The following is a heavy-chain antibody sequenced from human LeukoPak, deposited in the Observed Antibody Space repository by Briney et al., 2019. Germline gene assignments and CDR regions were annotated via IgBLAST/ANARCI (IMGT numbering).Heavy chain of an antibody. CDR2: IYYSGST. J-gene: IGHJ4*02. Sequence: PLETLSLTCTVSGGSISSGDYYWSWIRQPPGKGLEWIGYIYYSGSTYYNPSLKSRVTISVDTSKNQFSLKLSSVTAADTAVYYCARAHYDSSWYEWGVGYYFDYWGQGTLVTVSS. D-gene: IGHD6-13*01. CDR1: GGSISSGDYY. V-gene: IGHV4-30-4*01. CDR3: ARAHYDSSWYEWGVGYYFDY.